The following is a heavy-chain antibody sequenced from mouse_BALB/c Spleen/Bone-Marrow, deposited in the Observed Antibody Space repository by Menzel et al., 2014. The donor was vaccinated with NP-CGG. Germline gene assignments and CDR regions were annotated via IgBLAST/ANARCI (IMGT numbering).Heavy chain of an antibody. D-gene: IGHD2-3*01. CDR3: AREGWLLRFDY. Sequence: VQLQQSGPELVKPGASAKMSCKASGYTFTAYVMHWVKQKPGQGLEWIGYINPYNDGTNYIEKFKGKATLTSDIPSSTAYMELSSLTSEDSAVYYCAREGWLLRFDYWGQGTTLTVSS. CDR2: INPYNDGT. V-gene: IGHV1-14*01. CDR1: GYTFTAYV. J-gene: IGHJ2*01.